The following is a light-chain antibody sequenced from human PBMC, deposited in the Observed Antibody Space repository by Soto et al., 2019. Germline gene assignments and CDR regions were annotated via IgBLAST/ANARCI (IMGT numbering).Light chain of an antibody. Sequence: EIVMTQSPATLSVSPGERVTLSCRASQSVSSSLAWYQQKPGQAPRLPIYGASTKATGIPARFSGSGSGTEFTLTISSLQSEDFAVYYCQQYNNWPPYTFGQGTKLEIK. J-gene: IGKJ2*01. CDR2: GAS. CDR3: QQYNNWPPYT. V-gene: IGKV3-15*01. CDR1: QSVSSS.